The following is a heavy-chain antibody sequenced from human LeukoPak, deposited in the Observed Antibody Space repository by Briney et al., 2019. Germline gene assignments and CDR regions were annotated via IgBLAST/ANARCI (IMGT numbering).Heavy chain of an antibody. CDR1: GGTFSSYA. CDR2: IIPIFGTA. Sequence: SVKVSCKASGGTFSSYAISWVRQAPGQGLEWMGGIIPIFGTANYAQKFQGRVTITADESTSTAYMELSSLRSEDTAVYYCAKGEITMVRGATINPYYGMDVWGKGTTVTVSS. J-gene: IGHJ6*04. V-gene: IGHV1-69*13. D-gene: IGHD3-10*01. CDR3: AKGEITMVRGATINPYYGMDV.